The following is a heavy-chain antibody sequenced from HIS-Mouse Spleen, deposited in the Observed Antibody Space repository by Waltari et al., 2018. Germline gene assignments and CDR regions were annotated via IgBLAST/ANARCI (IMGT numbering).Heavy chain of an antibody. Sequence: QLQLQESGPGLVKPSETLSLTCTVSGGSISSSSYYWGWIRQPPGKGLEWIGCIYYRGSTYYSPSLKSRVTISVDTSKNQFSRKLSAVTAADTAVYYCAREIPYSSSWYDWYFDLWGRGTLVTVSS. D-gene: IGHD6-13*01. V-gene: IGHV4-39*07. CDR3: AREIPYSSSWYDWYFDL. CDR1: GGSISSSSYY. CDR2: IYYRGST. J-gene: IGHJ2*01.